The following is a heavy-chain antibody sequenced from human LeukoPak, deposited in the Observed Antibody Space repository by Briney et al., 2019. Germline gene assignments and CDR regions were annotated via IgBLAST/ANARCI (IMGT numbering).Heavy chain of an antibody. CDR1: GFTFSSYS. Sequence: PGGSLRLSCAASGFTFSSYSMNWVRQAPGMGLEWVSFIDSTSSYIYYADSVKGRFTISRDNAKNSLYLQMNSLRAEDTAVYYCAREVRFLEWTIYYYYYYGMDVWGQGTTVTVSS. CDR2: IDSTSSYI. V-gene: IGHV3-21*01. CDR3: AREVRFLEWTIYYYYYYGMDV. D-gene: IGHD3-3*01. J-gene: IGHJ6*02.